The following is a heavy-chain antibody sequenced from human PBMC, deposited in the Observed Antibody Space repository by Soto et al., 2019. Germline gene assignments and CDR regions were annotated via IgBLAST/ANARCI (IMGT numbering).Heavy chain of an antibody. J-gene: IGHJ5*02. Sequence: PSETLSLTCTVSGGSISSYYWSWIRQPPGKGLEWIGYIYYSGSTNYNPSLKSRVTISVDTSKNQFSLKLSSVTAADTAVYYCASWALTMVRGVTRPGWFDPWGQGTLVTVSS. CDR1: GGSISSYY. CDR3: ASWALTMVRGVTRPGWFDP. CDR2: IYYSGST. D-gene: IGHD3-10*01. V-gene: IGHV4-59*08.